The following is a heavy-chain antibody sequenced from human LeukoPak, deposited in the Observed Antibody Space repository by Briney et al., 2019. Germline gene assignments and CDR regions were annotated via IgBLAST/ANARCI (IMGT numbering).Heavy chain of an antibody. CDR2: ISSSSSTI. CDR3: ARDSSSWYGLSAFDI. J-gene: IGHJ3*02. Sequence: GGSLRLSCAASGFTFSSYSMNWVRQAPGKGLEWVSYISSSSSTIYYADSVKGRFTISRDNAKNSLYLQMNSLRAEDTAVYYCARDSSSWYGLSAFDIWGQGTMVTVSS. CDR1: GFTFSSYS. V-gene: IGHV3-48*04. D-gene: IGHD6-13*01.